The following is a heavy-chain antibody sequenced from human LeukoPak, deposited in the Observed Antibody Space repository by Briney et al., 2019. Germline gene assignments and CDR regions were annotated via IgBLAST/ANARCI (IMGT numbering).Heavy chain of an antibody. D-gene: IGHD2-21*02. J-gene: IGHJ4*02. CDR1: GFTFSNYA. V-gene: IGHV3-23*01. CDR2: LSDNGGSP. CDR3: VREYCGGDCYTDF. Sequence: GGSLRLSCAASGFTFSNYAMSWVRQAPGKGLEWVSSLSDNGGSPYYADSVKGRFTISRDNAKNTLYLQMNSLRAEDTAFYYCVREYCGGDCYTDFWGQGTLVTVSS.